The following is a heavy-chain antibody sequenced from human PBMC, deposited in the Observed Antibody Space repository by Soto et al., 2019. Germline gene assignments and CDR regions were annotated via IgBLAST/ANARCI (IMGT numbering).Heavy chain of an antibody. CDR2: IIPILGIA. CDR1: GGTFSSYT. V-gene: IGHV1-69*04. Sequence: ASVKVSCKASGGTFSSYTISWVRQAPGQGLEWMGRIIPILGIANYAQKFQGRVTITADKSTSTAYMELSSLRSEDTAVYYCARDSITGTTGFDYWGKGTLVTVSS. D-gene: IGHD1-20*01. J-gene: IGHJ4*02. CDR3: ARDSITGTTGFDY.